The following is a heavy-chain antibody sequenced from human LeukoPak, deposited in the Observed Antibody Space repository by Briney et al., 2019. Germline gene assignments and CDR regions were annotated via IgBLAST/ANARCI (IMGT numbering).Heavy chain of an antibody. CDR2: ISNSDDST. V-gene: IGHV3-23*01. Sequence: GGSLRLSCAASGFPFSSYAMSWVRQAPGKGLEWVSTISNSDDSTYYADSVKGRFTISRDNSKNTLYLQMNSLRAEDTAVYYCAKEQQWTYDILTGYYGPPDYWGQGTLVTVSS. CDR1: GFPFSSYA. CDR3: AKEQQWTYDILTGYYGPPDY. D-gene: IGHD3-9*01. J-gene: IGHJ4*02.